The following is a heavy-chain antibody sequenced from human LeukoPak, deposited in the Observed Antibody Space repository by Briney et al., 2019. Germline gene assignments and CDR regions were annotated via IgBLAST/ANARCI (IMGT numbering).Heavy chain of an antibody. CDR1: GDFIIAYY. J-gene: IGHJ4*02. V-gene: IGHV4-59*01. D-gene: IGHD7-27*01. Sequence: SETLSLTCTVSGDFIIAYYWSWIRQPPGKGLEWLGYVYYTGSTEYNPSLRSRVTISLEMSKHQFSLNLTSVTAADTAVYYCASNTGTVFDYWGQGALVTVSS. CDR3: ASNTGTVFDY. CDR2: VYYTGST.